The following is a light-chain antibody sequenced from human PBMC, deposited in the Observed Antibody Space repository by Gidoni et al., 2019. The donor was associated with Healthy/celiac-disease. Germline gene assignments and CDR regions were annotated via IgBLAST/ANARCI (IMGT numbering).Light chain of an antibody. V-gene: IGKV3-15*01. CDR2: GAS. CDR3: QQYNNWPLT. CDR1: QIVSSN. J-gene: IGKJ4*01. Sequence: IVMTKSPATLSVSPGERSTLSCRASQIVSSNLAWYQQKPGQAPRLLIYGASTRATGIPARFSGSGSGTEFTLTISSLQSEDFAVYYCQQYNNWPLTFGGGTKVEIK.